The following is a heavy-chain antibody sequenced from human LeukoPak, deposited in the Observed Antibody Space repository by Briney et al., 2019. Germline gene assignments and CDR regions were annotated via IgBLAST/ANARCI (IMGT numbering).Heavy chain of an antibody. D-gene: IGHD6-13*01. V-gene: IGHV4-4*07. CDR2: IYTSGST. CDR3: ARGSVASSSTWFDT. J-gene: IGHJ5*02. CDR1: GGSISSYY. Sequence: PSETLSLSCTVAGGSISSYYWSWIQRPAGKGQELIGSIYTSGSTNYNPSLQSRVTMSVDTSKNQFSLKLSCVTAADTAVYYCARGSVASSSTWFDTWGQGTLVTVSS.